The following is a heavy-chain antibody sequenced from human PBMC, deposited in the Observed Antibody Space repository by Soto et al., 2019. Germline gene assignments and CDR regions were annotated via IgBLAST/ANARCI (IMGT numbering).Heavy chain of an antibody. Sequence: QGHLVQSGAEVKKPGASVKVSCKASGYTFTRYGISWVRQAPGQGLEWMGWISGYNGDTNYAQKFQGRVTMTIDTFTTTVYMELRSLTSDDTAVYYCAKNGQPPYYYCGMEVWGQGTTVTVSS. CDR1: GYTFTRYG. V-gene: IGHV1-18*01. CDR2: ISGYNGDT. D-gene: IGHD2-8*01. J-gene: IGHJ6*02. CDR3: AKNGQPPYYYCGMEV.